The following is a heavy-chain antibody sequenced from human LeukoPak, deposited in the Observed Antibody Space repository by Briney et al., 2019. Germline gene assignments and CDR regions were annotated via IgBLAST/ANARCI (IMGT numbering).Heavy chain of an antibody. Sequence: SETLSLTCTVSGGSISSGSYYWAWIRQPPGKGLEWIGTIYYTGSPYYNPSLKSRVTISVDTSKKQFSLKLSSVTAADTAVYYCARNCTSGSCHEAFDPWGQGTLVTVSP. CDR1: GGSISSGSYY. D-gene: IGHD2-15*01. V-gene: IGHV4-39*01. CDR2: IYYTGSP. CDR3: ARNCTSGSCHEAFDP. J-gene: IGHJ5*02.